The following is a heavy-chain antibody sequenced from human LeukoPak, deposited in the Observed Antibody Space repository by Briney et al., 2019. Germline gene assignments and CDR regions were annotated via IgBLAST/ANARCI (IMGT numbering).Heavy chain of an antibody. CDR3: ASLRSGSGWYYYGMDV. V-gene: IGHV4-34*01. D-gene: IGHD6-19*01. CDR2: INHSGST. J-gene: IGHJ6*02. Sequence: GSLRLSCAASGFTFSSYAMSWVRQPPGKGLEWIGEINHSGSTNYNPSLKSRVTITGDTPKNQFSLKLSSVTAADTAVYYCASLRSGSGWYYYGMDVWGQGTTVTVSS. CDR1: GFTFSSYA.